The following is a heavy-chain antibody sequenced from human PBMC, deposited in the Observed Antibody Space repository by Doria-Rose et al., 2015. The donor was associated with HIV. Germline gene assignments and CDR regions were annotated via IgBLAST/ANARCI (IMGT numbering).Heavy chain of an antibody. J-gene: IGHJ5*02. V-gene: IGHV3-20*03. CDR2: INWNGGST. D-gene: IGHD6-6*01. CDR3: AREVRSTIDARGNWFDP. Sequence: EWVSNINWNGGSTGYADSVKGRFTISRDNAKNSLYLQMNNLRAEDTALYYCAREVRSTIDARGNWFDPWGQGTLVTVSA.